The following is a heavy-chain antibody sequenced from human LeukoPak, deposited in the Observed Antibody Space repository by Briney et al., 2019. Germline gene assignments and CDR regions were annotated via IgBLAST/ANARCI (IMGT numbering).Heavy chain of an antibody. D-gene: IGHD3-9*01. J-gene: IGHJ5*02. CDR3: AKEILRYFDWLSPYNWFDP. V-gene: IGHV3-23*01. CDR2: ISGSSCST. Sequence: TGGSLRLSCAASGFTFSSYAMSWVRQAPGKGLEWVSAISGSSCSTYYADSVKGRFTISRDNSKNKLYLQMNSLRAEDTAVYYCAKEILRYFDWLSPYNWFDPWGQGTLVTVSS. CDR1: GFTFSSYA.